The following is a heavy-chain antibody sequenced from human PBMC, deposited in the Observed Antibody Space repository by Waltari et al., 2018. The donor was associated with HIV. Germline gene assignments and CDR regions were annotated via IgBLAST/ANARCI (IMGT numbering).Heavy chain of an antibody. J-gene: IGHJ1*01. CDR3: ARWIEHAYPRDFQY. V-gene: IGHV4-59*02. D-gene: IGHD5-12*01. Sequence: QVQLQESGPRLVKPSETLSLTCNVSGGSVTQFYWRCNRQSADKGLEWIGYIYESGRPSSNPSVKSRVTISLDTSKNQFSLKVSSVTPEDAAMYYCARWIEHAYPRDFQYWGQGAPVSVSS. CDR2: IYESGRP. CDR1: GGSVTQFY.